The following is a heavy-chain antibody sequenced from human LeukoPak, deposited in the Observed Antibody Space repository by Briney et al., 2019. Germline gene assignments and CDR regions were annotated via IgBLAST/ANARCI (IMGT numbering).Heavy chain of an antibody. CDR2: INQIGSEK. V-gene: IGHV3-7*03. CDR3: TRDGVAAGLYFDY. J-gene: IGHJ4*02. CDR1: GFTFSDYW. D-gene: IGHD6-13*01. Sequence: GGSLRLSCAASGFTFSDYWMNWVRQAPGKGLGWVASINQIGSEKYYVDSVGGRFTISRDNAKNSLFLQINSLRAEDTAVYYCTRDGVAAGLYFDYWGQGTLVTVSS.